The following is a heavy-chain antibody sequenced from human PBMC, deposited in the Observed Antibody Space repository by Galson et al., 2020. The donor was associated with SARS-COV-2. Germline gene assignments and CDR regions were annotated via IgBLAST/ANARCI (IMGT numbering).Heavy chain of an antibody. V-gene: IGHV3-30*01. D-gene: IGHD3-10*01. Sequence: GGSLRLSCAASGFTFSSYAMHWVRQAPGKGLEWVEVISYDGSNKYYADSVKGRFTISRDNSKNTLYLQMNSMRAEDTAVYYCAREGILATPDAFDIWGQGTMVTVSS. CDR2: ISYDGSNK. J-gene: IGHJ3*02. CDR3: AREGILATPDAFDI. CDR1: GFTFSSYA.